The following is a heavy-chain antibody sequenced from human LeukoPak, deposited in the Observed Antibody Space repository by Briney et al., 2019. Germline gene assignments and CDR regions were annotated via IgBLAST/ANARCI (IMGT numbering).Heavy chain of an antibody. D-gene: IGHD6-25*01. CDR1: GGSIRSYY. CDR2: LYTSVSS. V-gene: IGHV4-4*07. J-gene: IGHJ4*02. CDR3: ARSGAADYYFDY. Sequence: PSETLSLTCTVSGGSIRSYYWSWIRQPAGKGLEWIGRLYTSVSSNYNPSLKSRVTMSVDTSKNQFSLKLSSVTAADTAVYYCARSGAADYYFDYWGQGTLVTVSS.